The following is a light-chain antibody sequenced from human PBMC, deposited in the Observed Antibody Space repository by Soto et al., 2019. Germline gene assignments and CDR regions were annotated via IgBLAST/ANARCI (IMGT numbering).Light chain of an antibody. CDR1: QSVGRN. J-gene: IGKJ1*01. CDR2: GAS. Sequence: EIVMTQSPTTLSVSPGERATLSCRASQSVGRNLAWFQQKPGQAPRLLIYGASARATGIPARFSGSGSGTEFTLTISSLQSEDFAVYYCQQYNNWPQTFGQGTKVDIK. V-gene: IGKV3-15*01. CDR3: QQYNNWPQT.